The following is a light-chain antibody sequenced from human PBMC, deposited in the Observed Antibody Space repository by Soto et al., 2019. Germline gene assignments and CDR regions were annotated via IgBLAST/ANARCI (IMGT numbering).Light chain of an antibody. Sequence: EIVMTQSPATLSVSPGERATLSCRASQSVSNNLDWYQQKAGQAPRLLIYGAYTRATGIPARFSGSGSGTEFTLTISSLQSEDFAVYYCQQYNNWPPWTFGQGTKVEIK. CDR2: GAY. CDR1: QSVSNN. CDR3: QQYNNWPPWT. V-gene: IGKV3-15*01. J-gene: IGKJ1*01.